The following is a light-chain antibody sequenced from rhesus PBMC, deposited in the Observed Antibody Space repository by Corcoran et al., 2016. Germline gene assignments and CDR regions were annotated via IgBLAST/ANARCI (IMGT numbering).Light chain of an antibody. V-gene: IGKV1-74*01. CDR1: DNVNKY. Sequence: DIQMTQSPSSLASSVGDRVTITCRASDNVNKYLNWFQQKPGKAPKRLMHKASTLQIGVPSRFSGSGTGTDYTFPIRSLKPEDVGILYCQDGYGTPLTFGGGTKVEL. CDR3: QDGYGTPLT. CDR2: KAS. J-gene: IGKJ4*01.